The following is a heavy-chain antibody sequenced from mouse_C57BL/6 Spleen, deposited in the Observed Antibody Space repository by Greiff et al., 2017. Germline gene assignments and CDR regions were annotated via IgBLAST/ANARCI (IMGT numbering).Heavy chain of an antibody. J-gene: IGHJ4*01. CDR2: IDPSDSET. Sequence: VQLQQSGAELVRPGSSVKLSCKASGYTFTSYWMDWVKQRPGQGLEWIGNIDPSDSETHYNQKFKDKATLTVDKSSSTAYMQLSSLTSEDTAVCYCARGGAMDYWGQGTSVTVSS. V-gene: IGHV1-61*01. CDR1: GYTFTSYW. CDR3: ARGGAMDY.